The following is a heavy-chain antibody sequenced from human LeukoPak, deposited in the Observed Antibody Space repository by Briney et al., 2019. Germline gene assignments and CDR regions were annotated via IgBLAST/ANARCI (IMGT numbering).Heavy chain of an antibody. V-gene: IGHV4-59*01. CDR1: GGSTSSDY. J-gene: IGHJ6*03. D-gene: IGHD5-18*01. CDR2: IYYSGST. CDR3: ASSSELKLWSYPRYYYYMDV. Sequence: SETLSLTCTVSGGSTSSDYWSWIRQPPGKGLEWIGYIYYSGSTNYNPSRKSRVTISVDTSKNQFSLKLSSVTAADTAVYYCASSSELKLWSYPRYYYYMDVWGKGTTVTVSS.